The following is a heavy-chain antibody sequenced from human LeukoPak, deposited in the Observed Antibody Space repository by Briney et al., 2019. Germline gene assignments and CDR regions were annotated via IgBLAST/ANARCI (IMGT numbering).Heavy chain of an antibody. CDR2: SNHSGST. V-gene: IGHV4-34*01. Sequence: SETLSLTCAVYGGSFSGYYWSWIRQPPGKGREWIGESNHSGSTNYNPSLKSRVTISVDTSKNQFSLKLSSVTAADTAVYYCARGSRMVRGVINYYYYYYMDVWGKGTTVTVSS. CDR1: GGSFSGYY. J-gene: IGHJ6*03. D-gene: IGHD3-10*01. CDR3: ARGSRMVRGVINYYYYYYMDV.